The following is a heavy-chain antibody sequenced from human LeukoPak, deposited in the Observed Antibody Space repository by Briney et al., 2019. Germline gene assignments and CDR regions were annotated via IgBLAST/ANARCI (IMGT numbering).Heavy chain of an antibody. Sequence: GGSLRLFCAASGFTFSSYSMNWGRQAPGKGLEWVSYISSDSRTIYYADSVKGRFTISRHNAKNSLYLQMKSLRDEDTAVYYCARYGSGTSYITNYFDYWGQGTLVTVSS. D-gene: IGHD3-10*01. J-gene: IGHJ4*02. CDR1: GFTFSSYS. V-gene: IGHV3-48*02. CDR2: ISSDSRTI. CDR3: ARYGSGTSYITNYFDY.